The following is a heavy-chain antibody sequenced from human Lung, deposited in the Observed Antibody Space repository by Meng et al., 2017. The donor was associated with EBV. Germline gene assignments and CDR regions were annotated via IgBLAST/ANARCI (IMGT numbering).Heavy chain of an antibody. J-gene: IGHJ4*02. Sequence: VRLGEYGAEVKKPGASVKVSRKASGYTFTSYGISWVRQAPGQGLEWMGWISGYNGNTNYAQKLQGRVTMTTDTSTSTAYMELRSLRSDDTAVYYCAREADGATFDYWGQGTLVTVSS. V-gene: IGHV1-18*01. CDR1: GYTFTSYG. CDR2: ISGYNGNT. CDR3: AREADGATFDY. D-gene: IGHD1-26*01.